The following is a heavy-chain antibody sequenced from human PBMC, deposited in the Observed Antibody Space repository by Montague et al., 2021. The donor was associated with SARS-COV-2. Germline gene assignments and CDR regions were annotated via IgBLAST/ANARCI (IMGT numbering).Heavy chain of an antibody. Sequence: SETRSLTCTVSGGSISSETSYWGWIRQPPGKGLEWIGAMSYSGGAYYNPSLKSRVTISVDTSTNQFSLNLTSVTAADTAVYYCARHWRELLSRDYNYYYGMDVWGQGTMVTVSS. J-gene: IGHJ6*02. CDR2: MSYSGGA. D-gene: IGHD2-15*01. CDR3: ARHWRELLSRDYNYYYGMDV. CDR1: GGSISSETSY. V-gene: IGHV4-39*01.